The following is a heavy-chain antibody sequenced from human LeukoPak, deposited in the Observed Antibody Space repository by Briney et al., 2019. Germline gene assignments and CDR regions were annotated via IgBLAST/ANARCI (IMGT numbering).Heavy chain of an antibody. CDR2: IWYDGSNK. J-gene: IGHJ4*02. D-gene: IGHD4-17*01. Sequence: PGRSLRLSCAASGFTFSSYGMHWVPQAPGKGLEGVAVIWYDGSNKYYADSVKGRFTISRDNSKNTLYLQMNSLRAEDTAVYYCARPQTNGDYSFDYWGQGTLVTVSS. V-gene: IGHV3-33*01. CDR3: ARPQTNGDYSFDY. CDR1: GFTFSSYG.